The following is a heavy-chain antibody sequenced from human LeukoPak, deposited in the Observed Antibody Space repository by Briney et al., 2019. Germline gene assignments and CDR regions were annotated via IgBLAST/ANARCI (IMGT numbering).Heavy chain of an antibody. CDR2: IWYDGSHQ. J-gene: IGHJ5*02. CDR1: GFSFSTYG. D-gene: IGHD3-10*01. CDR3: ARDLGLKYGSGAYSFDP. V-gene: IGHV3-33*08. Sequence: PGGSLRLSCAAYGFSFSTYGMHWVRQAPGKGLESVAVIWYDGSHQYYADSVKGRFTISRDMSNNTLYLQMNNLRVDDTALYYCARDLGLKYGSGAYSFDPWGQGTEVIVSS.